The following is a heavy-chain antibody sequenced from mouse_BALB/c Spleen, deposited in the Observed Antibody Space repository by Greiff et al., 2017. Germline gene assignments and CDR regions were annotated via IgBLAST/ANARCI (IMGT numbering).Heavy chain of an antibody. V-gene: IGHV6-6*02. Sequence: EVQLQESGGGLVQPGGSMKLSCVASGFTFSNYWMNWVRQSPEKGLEWVAEIRLKSNNYATHYAESVKGRFTISRDDSKSSVYLQMNNLRAEDTGIYYCTRELGRGAMDYWGQGTSVTVSS. D-gene: IGHD4-1*01. CDR2: IRLKSNNYAT. CDR3: TRELGRGAMDY. CDR1: GFTFSNYW. J-gene: IGHJ4*01.